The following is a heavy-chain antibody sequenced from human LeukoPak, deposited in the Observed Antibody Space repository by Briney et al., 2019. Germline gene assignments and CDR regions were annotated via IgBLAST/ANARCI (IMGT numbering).Heavy chain of an antibody. Sequence: PSETLSLTCSVSDDSITIYYWTWIRQPPGKGLEWIGYIDHTGTTNYNPSLNSRVTISRDTSKNQFSLKLSSVTAADTAVYYCARRTKEIPADFDYWGQGTLVTVSS. D-gene: IGHD1-1*01. J-gene: IGHJ4*02. CDR2: IDHTGTT. CDR1: DDSITIYY. V-gene: IGHV4-59*12. CDR3: ARRTKEIPADFDY.